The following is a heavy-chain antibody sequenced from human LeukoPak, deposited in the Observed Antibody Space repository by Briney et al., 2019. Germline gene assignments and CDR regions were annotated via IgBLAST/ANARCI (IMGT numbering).Heavy chain of an antibody. CDR1: NGSFTEYF. CDR2: DYHSGST. D-gene: IGHD3-3*01. Sequence: SETLSLTCVVNNGSFTEYFWGWIRQPPGKGLECIGEDYHSGSTNYNPSLKSRLSISADMSKKQFSLKLNSVTAADTAVYYCAREKFLGRLTRVLDTWGQGTLVTVSS. J-gene: IGHJ5*02. V-gene: IGHV4-34*01. CDR3: AREKFLGRLTRVLDT.